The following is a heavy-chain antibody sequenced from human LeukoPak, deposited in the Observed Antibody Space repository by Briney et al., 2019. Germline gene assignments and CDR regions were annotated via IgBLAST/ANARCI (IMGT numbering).Heavy chain of an antibody. V-gene: IGHV4-4*07. CDR3: ARGSTYYYDSSGYLLDY. CDR1: GGSISSYY. Sequence: SETLSLTCTVSGGSISSYYWSWIRQPAGKGLEWIGRIYTSGSTNYNPSLKGRVTMSVDTSKNQFSLKLSSVTAADTAVYYCARGSTYYYDSSGYLLDYWGQGTLVTVSS. CDR2: IYTSGST. D-gene: IGHD3-22*01. J-gene: IGHJ4*02.